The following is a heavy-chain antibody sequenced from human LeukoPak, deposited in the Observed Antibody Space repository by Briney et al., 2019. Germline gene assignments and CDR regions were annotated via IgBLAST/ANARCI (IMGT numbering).Heavy chain of an antibody. CDR3: ARDFYGSGTSVY. V-gene: IGHV3-21*01. Sequence: SGGSLRLSCAASGFTFTYYNMNWVRQAPGEGLEWVSSISGDSAYMYYADSVKGRFTISRDNAKNSLYLQMNSLRVEDTAVYCCARDFYGSGTSVYWGQGILVTVSS. CDR1: GFTFTYYN. J-gene: IGHJ4*02. D-gene: IGHD3-10*01. CDR2: ISGDSAYM.